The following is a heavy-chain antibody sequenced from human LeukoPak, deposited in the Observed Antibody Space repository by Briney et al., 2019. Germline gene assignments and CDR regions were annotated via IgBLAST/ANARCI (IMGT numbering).Heavy chain of an antibody. CDR2: ISWDGASA. CDR3: TKDINSGIFYNTYMDV. J-gene: IGHJ6*03. V-gene: IGHV3-43D*03. Sequence: GGSLRLSCAASGFTFDEYAMHWVRQAPGKGLEWVSLISWDGASAYNADSVKGRFTISRDNSKSSLYLQMNNLRPEDTALYYCTKDINSGIFYNTYMDVWGKGTPVTVSS. CDR1: GFTFDEYA. D-gene: IGHD3-10*01.